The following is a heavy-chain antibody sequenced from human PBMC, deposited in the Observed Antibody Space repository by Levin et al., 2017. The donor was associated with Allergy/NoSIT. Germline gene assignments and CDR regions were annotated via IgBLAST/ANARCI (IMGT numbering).Heavy chain of an antibody. Sequence: AGGSLRLSCAASEFIFSTYGMQWVRQAPGKGLEWVAIITPDGSLKYYADSVKGRFVISRDNSKSTLYLQMSTLRAEDTALYYCAKGGDFDLWGQGTLVTVSS. CDR2: ITPDGSLK. V-gene: IGHV3-30*18. D-gene: IGHD3-16*01. J-gene: IGHJ4*02. CDR1: EFIFSTYG. CDR3: AKGGDFDL.